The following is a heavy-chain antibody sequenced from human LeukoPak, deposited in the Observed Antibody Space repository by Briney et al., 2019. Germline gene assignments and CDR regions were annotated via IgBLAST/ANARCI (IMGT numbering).Heavy chain of an antibody. CDR1: GDSVSSNSAA. V-gene: IGHV6-1*01. J-gene: IGHJ5*02. Sequence: SQTLSLTCAISGDSVSSNSAAWNWIRQSPSRGLEWLGRTYYRSKWYNDYAVSVKSRITINPGTSKNQFSLQLNSVTPEDTAVYYCARDLTTMVRGVIITERNNWFDPWGQGTLVTVSS. CDR3: ARDLTTMVRGVIITERNNWFDP. CDR2: TYYRSKWYN. D-gene: IGHD3-10*01.